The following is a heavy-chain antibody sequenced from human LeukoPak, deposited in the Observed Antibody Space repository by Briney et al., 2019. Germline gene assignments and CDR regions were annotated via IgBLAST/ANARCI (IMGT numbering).Heavy chain of an antibody. CDR1: GFTFSSYW. J-gene: IGHJ6*03. Sequence: GGSLRLSCAASGFTFSSYWMSRVRQAPGKGLEWVTNIKQDGSEKYYVDSMKGRFTISRDNAKNSLYLQMNSLRAEDTAVYYCAREAVVVVTATTGDYYYYMDVWGKGTTVTISS. CDR3: AREAVVVVTATTGDYYYYMDV. D-gene: IGHD2-21*02. CDR2: IKQDGSEK. V-gene: IGHV3-7*01.